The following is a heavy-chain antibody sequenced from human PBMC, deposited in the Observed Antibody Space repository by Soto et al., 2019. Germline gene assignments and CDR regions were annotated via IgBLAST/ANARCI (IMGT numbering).Heavy chain of an antibody. J-gene: IGHJ4*02. CDR1: GGSISSYY. V-gene: IGHV4-59*01. Sequence: SETLSLTCTVSGGSISSYYWSWIRQPPGKGLEWIGYIYYSGSTNYNPSLKSRVTISVDTSKNQFSLKLSSVTAADTAVYYCARVAGVVVPVSYYFDYWGQGTLVTVSS. CDR3: ARVAGVVVPVSYYFDY. CDR2: IYYSGST. D-gene: IGHD2-2*01.